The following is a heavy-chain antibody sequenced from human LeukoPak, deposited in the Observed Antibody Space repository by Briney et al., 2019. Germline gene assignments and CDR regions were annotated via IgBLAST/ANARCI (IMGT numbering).Heavy chain of an antibody. D-gene: IGHD1-14*01. V-gene: IGHV3-7*01. CDR1: GFTFSSYW. Sequence: GGSLRLSCAASGFTFSSYWMSWVRQAPGKGLEWVANIKQDGSEKYYVDSVKGRFTISRDNAKNSLYLQMNSLRAEDTAVYYCARDHPNPYYYYGMDVWSQGTTVTVSS. CDR3: ARDHPNPYYYYGMDV. CDR2: IKQDGSEK. J-gene: IGHJ6*02.